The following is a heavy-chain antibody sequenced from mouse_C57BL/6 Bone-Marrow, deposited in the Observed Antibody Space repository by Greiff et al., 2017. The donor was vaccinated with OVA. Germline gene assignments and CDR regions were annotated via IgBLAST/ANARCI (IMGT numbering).Heavy chain of an antibody. D-gene: IGHD1-1*01. CDR2: IDPSDSET. V-gene: IGHV1-52*01. CDR1: GYTFTSYW. J-gene: IGHJ4*01. Sequence: QVQLQQPGAELVRPGSSVKLSCKASGYTFTSYWMHWVKQRPIQGLEWIGNIDPSDSETHYNQKFKDKATLTVDKSSSTAYMQLSSLISEDSAVYYCARFTTDYYAMDYWGQGTSVTVSS. CDR3: ARFTTDYYAMDY.